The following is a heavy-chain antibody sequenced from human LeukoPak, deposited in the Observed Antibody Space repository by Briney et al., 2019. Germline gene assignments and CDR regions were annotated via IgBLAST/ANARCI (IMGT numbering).Heavy chain of an antibody. CDR1: GFTFSSYG. CDR2: ISGSGGST. J-gene: IGHJ4*02. V-gene: IGHV3-23*01. CDR3: ARAPLAGALVLRMDYFDY. D-gene: IGHD6-13*01. Sequence: PGGSLRLSCAASGFTFSSYGMSWVRQAPGKGLEWVSAISGSGGSTYYADSVKGRFTISRDNAKNSLYLQMNSLRAEDTALYYCARAPLAGALVLRMDYFDYWGQGTLVTVSS.